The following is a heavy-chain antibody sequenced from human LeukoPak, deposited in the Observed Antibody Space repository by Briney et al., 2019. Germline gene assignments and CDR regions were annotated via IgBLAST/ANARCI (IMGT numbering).Heavy chain of an antibody. CDR2: INHSGST. CDR3: ARRIAAAGTSPWFDP. CDR1: GYFIGSGYY. D-gene: IGHD6-13*01. J-gene: IGHJ5*02. Sequence: SETLSLTCTVSGYFIGSGYYWGWIRQPPGKGLEWIGEINHSGSTNYNPSLKSRVTISVATSKNQFSLKLSSVTAADTAVYYCARRIAAAGTSPWFDPWGQGTLVTVSS. V-gene: IGHV4-38-2*02.